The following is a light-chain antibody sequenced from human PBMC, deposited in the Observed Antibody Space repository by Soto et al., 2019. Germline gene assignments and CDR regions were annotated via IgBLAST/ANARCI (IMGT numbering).Light chain of an antibody. CDR1: QSISTY. CDR3: QQSFSTPRT. J-gene: IGKJ2*02. Sequence: DIQMTQSPSSLSASVGDRVTITCRASQSISTYLNWYQQKVGKAPRLLIYAASSLQRGVPSRFSGSGSGTDFALTISSLQPEDFATYYCQQSFSTPRTFGQGTKLEIK. CDR2: AAS. V-gene: IGKV1-39*01.